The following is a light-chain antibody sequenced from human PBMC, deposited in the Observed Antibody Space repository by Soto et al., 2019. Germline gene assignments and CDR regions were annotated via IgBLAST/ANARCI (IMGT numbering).Light chain of an antibody. V-gene: IGKV1-39*01. CDR3: QQSYSTPLFT. J-gene: IGKJ3*01. Sequence: DIQMTQSPSSLSASVGDRVTITCRASQSVRNYLNWYQQKPGKVPKLLIYAASSLQSGVPSRFXGSGSGPDFTLTISSLQPEDFATYYCQQSYSTPLFTFGPGTKVDIK. CDR2: AAS. CDR1: QSVRNY.